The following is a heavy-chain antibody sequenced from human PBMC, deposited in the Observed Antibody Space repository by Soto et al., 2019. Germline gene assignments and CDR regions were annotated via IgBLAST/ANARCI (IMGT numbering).Heavy chain of an antibody. CDR3: ARDSAMVRGVIPNTPFDY. J-gene: IGHJ4*02. V-gene: IGHV1-46*01. CDR2: INPSGGST. D-gene: IGHD3-10*01. Sequence: QVQLVQSGAEVKKPGASVKVSCKASGYTFTSYYMHWVRQSPGQGLEWMGIINPSGGSTSYAQKFQGRLTMTRDKYPSTVDMEQSSLRAEDTAVYYCARDSAMVRGVIPNTPFDYWGQGTLVTVSS. CDR1: GYTFTSYY.